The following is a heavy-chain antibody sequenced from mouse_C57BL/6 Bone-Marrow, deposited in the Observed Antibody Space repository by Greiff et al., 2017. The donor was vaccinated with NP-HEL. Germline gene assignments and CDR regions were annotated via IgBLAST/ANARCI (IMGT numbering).Heavy chain of an antibody. V-gene: IGHV5-12*01. CDR3: ARHDTTVVETWFAY. J-gene: IGHJ3*01. D-gene: IGHD1-1*01. CDR2: ISNGGGST. Sequence: EVQLVESGGGLVQPGGSLKLSCAASGFTFSDYYMYWVRQTPEKRLEWVAYISNGGGSTYYPDTVKGRFTISRDNAKNTLYLQMSRLKSEDTAMYYCARHDTTVVETWFAYWGQGTLVTVSA. CDR1: GFTFSDYY.